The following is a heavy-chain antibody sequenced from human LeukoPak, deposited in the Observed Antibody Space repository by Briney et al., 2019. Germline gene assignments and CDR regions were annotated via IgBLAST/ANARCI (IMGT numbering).Heavy chain of an antibody. Sequence: PGGSLRLSCAASGFPFSSYGMHWVRQAPGKGLEWVAVTSSDGSRNHYADSVKGRFTISRDNSKNTLYLQMNSLRAEDTAVYYCARGVYFFDYWGQGALVTVSS. J-gene: IGHJ4*02. CDR3: ARGVYFFDY. CDR2: TSSDGSRN. CDR1: GFPFSSYG. D-gene: IGHD1-26*01. V-gene: IGHV3-30*03.